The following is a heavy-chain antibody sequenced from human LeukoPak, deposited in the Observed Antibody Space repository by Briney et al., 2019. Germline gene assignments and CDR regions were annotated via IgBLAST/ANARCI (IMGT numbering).Heavy chain of an antibody. CDR1: GYSISSGYF. CDR3: ARDLGLTISANWFDP. V-gene: IGHV4-38-2*02. CDR2: IYHTGAT. J-gene: IGHJ5*02. Sequence: SESLSLTCAVSGYSISSGYFWVWIRQPPGKGLEWIGSIYHTGATYYNPSLRSPVTISVDTSKNQFSLELNSVTAADTAVYYCARDLGLTISANWFDPWGQGTLFTASS. D-gene: IGHD3-9*01.